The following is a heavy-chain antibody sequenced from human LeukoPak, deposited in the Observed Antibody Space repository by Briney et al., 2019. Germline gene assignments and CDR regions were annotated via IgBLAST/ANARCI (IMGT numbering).Heavy chain of an antibody. CDR1: GGTFSSYA. J-gene: IGHJ4*02. CDR3: ARLSRGSSSWYGIDY. Sequence: SVKVSCKASGGTFSSYAISWVRQAPGQGLEWMGGIIPIFGTENYAQKFQGRVTITADEYTSTAYMELSSLRSEDTAVYYCARLSRGSSSWYGIDYWGQGTLVTVSS. D-gene: IGHD6-13*01. V-gene: IGHV1-69*13. CDR2: IIPIFGTE.